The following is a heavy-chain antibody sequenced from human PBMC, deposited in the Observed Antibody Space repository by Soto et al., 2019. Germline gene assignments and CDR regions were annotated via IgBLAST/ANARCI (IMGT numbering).Heavy chain of an antibody. D-gene: IGHD3-22*01. CDR1: GGSISSSSYY. J-gene: IGHJ5*02. Sequence: SETLSLTCTVSGGSISSSSYYWGWIRQPPGKGLEWIGSIYYSGSTYYNPSLKSRVTISVDTSKNQFSLKLSSVTAADTAVYYCARHGSYLGDSSGYYPWGQGTLVTVSS. CDR3: ARHGSYLGDSSGYYP. V-gene: IGHV4-39*01. CDR2: IYYSGST.